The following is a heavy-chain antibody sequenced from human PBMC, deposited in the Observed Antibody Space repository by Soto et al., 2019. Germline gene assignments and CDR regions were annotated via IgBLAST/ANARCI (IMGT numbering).Heavy chain of an antibody. CDR2: ILSDGSYK. J-gene: IGHJ6*02. CDR3: AKDFFLTGHLGHGVRGLDV. D-gene: IGHD3-10*02. Sequence: QVQVVESGGGVVQPGGSLGLSCAASGFIFSSYGMHWVRQAPGKGLEWVAAILSDGSYKYYSDSVKGRFTISRDNSKNSLYLQVNSLRAEYTAVYYCAKDFFLTGHLGHGVRGLDVWGQGTTVTVSS. V-gene: IGHV3-30*18. CDR1: GFIFSSYG.